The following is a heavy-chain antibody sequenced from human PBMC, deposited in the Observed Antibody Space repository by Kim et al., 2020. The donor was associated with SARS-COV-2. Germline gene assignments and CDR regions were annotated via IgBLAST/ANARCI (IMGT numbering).Heavy chain of an antibody. D-gene: IGHD2-2*01. V-gene: IGHV1-69*13. J-gene: IGHJ3*01. CDR1: GGTFSSYA. CDR2: IIPIFGTA. CDR3: ARGDTADIVVVPAALIA. Sequence: SVKVSCKASGGTFSSYAISWVRQAPGQGLEWMGGIIPIFGTANYAQKFQGRVTITADESTSTAYMELSSLRSEDTAVYYCARGDTADIVVVPAALIAWGQGTMVTVSS.